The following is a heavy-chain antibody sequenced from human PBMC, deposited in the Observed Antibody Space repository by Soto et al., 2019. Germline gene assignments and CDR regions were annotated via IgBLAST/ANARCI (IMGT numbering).Heavy chain of an antibody. D-gene: IGHD5-18*01. Sequence: RGESLKISCKASGYSFTSYWIGWVRQTPEKGLEWMGMIYPGDSDTRYSPSFQGQVTISADKSISTAYLQWSSLKASDTAMYYCAISGTAMANYYYGMDVWGQGTTVTVSS. CDR2: IYPGDSDT. V-gene: IGHV5-51*01. CDR1: GYSFTSYW. J-gene: IGHJ6*02. CDR3: AISGTAMANYYYGMDV.